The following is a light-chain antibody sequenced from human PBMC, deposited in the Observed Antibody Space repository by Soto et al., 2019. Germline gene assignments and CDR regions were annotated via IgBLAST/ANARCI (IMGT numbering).Light chain of an antibody. V-gene: IGLV2-14*03. Sequence: QSVLTQPASMSGSPGQSITISCTGTSSDVGGYNYVSWFQQHPGKAPKLMIYDVVNRPSGVSNRFSDSKSGNTASLTISGLQAEDEAYYYCSSYISSTTLQMIFGGGT. CDR2: DVV. CDR3: SSYISSTTLQMI. J-gene: IGLJ2*01. CDR1: SSDVGGYNY.